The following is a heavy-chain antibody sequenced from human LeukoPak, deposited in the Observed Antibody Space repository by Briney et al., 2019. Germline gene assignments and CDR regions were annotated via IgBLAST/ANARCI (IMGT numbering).Heavy chain of an antibody. J-gene: IGHJ4*01. Sequence: GGSLRLSCADSGFAFSTYRLILVRPAPGKGLEWVSYIIPGSSTIYYADFAKDGFTIARDDGEKALYLQMNPLRAEDTAVYYCATQAWRTHGAGGYHDDCWGHGTLVTVSS. CDR3: ATQAWRTHGAGGYHDDC. CDR1: GFAFSTYR. CDR2: IIPGSSTI. D-gene: IGHD2-8*01. V-gene: IGHV3-48*01.